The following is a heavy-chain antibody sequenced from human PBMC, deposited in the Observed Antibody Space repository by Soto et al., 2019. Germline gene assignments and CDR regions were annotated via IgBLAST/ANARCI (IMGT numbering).Heavy chain of an antibody. CDR3: AKDHSGSYYLLYYFDY. D-gene: IGHD1-26*01. J-gene: IGHJ4*02. CDR2: ISYDGSNK. Sequence: GALRLSCAPSGFTFSGYGMHWVRQAPGKGLEWVAVISYDGSNKYYADSVKGRFTISRDNSKNTLYLQMNSLRAEDTAVYYCAKDHSGSYYLLYYFDYWGQGT. V-gene: IGHV3-30*18. CDR1: GFTFSGYG.